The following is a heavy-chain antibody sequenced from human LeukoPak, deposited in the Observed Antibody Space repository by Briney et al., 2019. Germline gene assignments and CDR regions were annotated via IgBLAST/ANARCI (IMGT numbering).Heavy chain of an antibody. D-gene: IGHD6-25*01. Sequence: SRTLSLTCAISGDSVSSYTAAWNWIRQSPSRGLEWLGRTYYRSKWYNDYAVSVRSRITIKPDTSKNTFSLQLNSVTPEDTAVYYCVRNETSGRFFDYWGQGTLVTVSS. CDR3: VRNETSGRFFDY. J-gene: IGHJ4*02. CDR1: GDSVSSYTAA. CDR2: TYYRSKWYN. V-gene: IGHV6-1*01.